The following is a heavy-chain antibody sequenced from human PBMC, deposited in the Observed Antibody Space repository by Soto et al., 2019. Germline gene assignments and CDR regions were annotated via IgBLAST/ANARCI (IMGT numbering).Heavy chain of an antibody. V-gene: IGHV4-34*01. CDR3: ASGRGLSSSAGYYYYMDV. CDR1: GGSFSGCY. J-gene: IGHJ6*03. D-gene: IGHD6-6*01. CDR2: INHSGST. Sequence: SETLSLTCAVYGGSFSGCYWSWIRQPPGKGLDGIGEINHSGSTNYNPSLKSRVTISVDTSKNQFSLKLSSVTAADTAVYYCASGRGLSSSAGYYYYMDVWGKGTTVTVS.